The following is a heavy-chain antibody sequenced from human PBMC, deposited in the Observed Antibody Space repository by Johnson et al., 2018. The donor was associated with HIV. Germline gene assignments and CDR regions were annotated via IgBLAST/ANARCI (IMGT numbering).Heavy chain of an antibody. V-gene: IGHV3-30*02. CDR3: WRDKRDYDFWGGDAFDI. D-gene: IGHD3-3*01. CDR2: IRYDGTNK. J-gene: IGHJ3*02. Sequence: QVQLVESGGGVVQPGGSLRLSCAASGFTFSSYGMHWVRQAPGKGLEWVAFIRYDGTNKHYADSVKGRFTISRDNSKNTLYLQMNSLRAGDTAVYYCWRDKRDYDFWGGDAFDIWGQGTMVNGSS. CDR1: GFTFSSYG.